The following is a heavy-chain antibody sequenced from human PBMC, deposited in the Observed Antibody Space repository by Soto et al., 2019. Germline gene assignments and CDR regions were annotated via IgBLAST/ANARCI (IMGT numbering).Heavy chain of an antibody. D-gene: IGHD6-13*01. V-gene: IGHV4-61*01. J-gene: IGHJ4*02. CDR3: ASSLAAAGTIDY. Sequence: QVQLQESGPGLVKPSETLSLTCTVSGGSVSSGSYYWSWIRQPPGKGLEWIGYIYYSGSTNYNPSLKSRVTISVDTSKNQFSLKLGSVTAADTAVYYCASSLAAAGTIDYWGQGTLVTVSS. CDR1: GGSVSSGSYY. CDR2: IYYSGST.